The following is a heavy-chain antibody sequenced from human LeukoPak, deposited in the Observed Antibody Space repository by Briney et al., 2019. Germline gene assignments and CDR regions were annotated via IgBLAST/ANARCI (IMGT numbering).Heavy chain of an antibody. CDR3: ARGGKIRSSSSVLDY. CDR1: GFTFSSYW. Sequence: PGGSLRLSCAASGFTFSSYWMSWVRQAPGKGLEWVANIKQDGSEKYYVDSVKGRFTISRDNAKNSLYLQMNSLRAGDTAVYYCARGGKIRSSSSVLDYWGQGTLVTVSS. V-gene: IGHV3-7*01. CDR2: IKQDGSEK. D-gene: IGHD6-6*01. J-gene: IGHJ4*02.